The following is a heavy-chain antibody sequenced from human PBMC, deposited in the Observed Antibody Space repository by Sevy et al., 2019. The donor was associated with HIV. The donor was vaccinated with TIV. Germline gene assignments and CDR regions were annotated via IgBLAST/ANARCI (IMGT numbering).Heavy chain of an antibody. CDR2: INSDGSST. Sequence: GGSLRLSCAASGFTFSSYWMHWVRQAPGKGLVWVSRINSDGSSTSYADSVKGRFTISRDNDKNTLYLQMNSLRAEDTAVYYCARDRCSSTSCPRTGFDPWGQGTLVTVSS. J-gene: IGHJ5*02. CDR3: ARDRCSSTSCPRTGFDP. V-gene: IGHV3-74*01. D-gene: IGHD2-2*01. CDR1: GFTFSSYW.